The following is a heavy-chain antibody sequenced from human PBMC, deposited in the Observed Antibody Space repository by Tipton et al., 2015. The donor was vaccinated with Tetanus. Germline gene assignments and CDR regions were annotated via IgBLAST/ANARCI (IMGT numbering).Heavy chain of an antibody. D-gene: IGHD1-7*01. CDR2: IYYSGNT. Sequence: TLSLTCSVSGVSMSTTNYFWGWIRQPPGKPLEWIGSIYYSGNTFYNPSLQSRVTISVDTSKNQFSLNLSSMTAADTAVYYCSSGSGTAISEDWGQGTLVTVSS. CDR3: SSGSGTAISED. J-gene: IGHJ4*02. V-gene: IGHV4-39*01. CDR1: GVSMSTTNYF.